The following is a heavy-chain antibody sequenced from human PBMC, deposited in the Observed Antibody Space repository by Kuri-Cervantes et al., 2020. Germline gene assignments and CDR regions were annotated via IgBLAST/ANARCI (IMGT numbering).Heavy chain of an antibody. CDR3: ARQDVSTVTLDY. V-gene: IGHV1-2*04. CDR2: ISPNSGGT. J-gene: IGHJ4*02. D-gene: IGHD4-17*01. CDR1: GYTFTSYA. Sequence: ASVKVSCKASGYTFTSYAMNWVRQAPGQGLEWMGWISPNSGGTNYAQKFQGWVTMTRDTSISTAYMELSRLRSDDTAVYYCARQDVSTVTLDYWGQGTLVTVSS.